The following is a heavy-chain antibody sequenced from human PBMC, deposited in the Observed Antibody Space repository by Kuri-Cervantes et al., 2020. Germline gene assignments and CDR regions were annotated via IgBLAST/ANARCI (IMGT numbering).Heavy chain of an antibody. D-gene: IGHD3-22*01. V-gene: IGHV4-34*01. CDR1: GGSFSGYY. J-gene: IGHJ3*02. Sequence: SETLSLTCAVYGGSFSGYYWSWIRQPPGKGLEWIGEINHSGSTNYNPSLKSRVTISVDTSKNQFSLKLSSVTAADTAVYYCASPAEKTYYYDRGAFDIWGQGTMVTVSS. CDR3: ASPAEKTYYYDRGAFDI. CDR2: INHSGST.